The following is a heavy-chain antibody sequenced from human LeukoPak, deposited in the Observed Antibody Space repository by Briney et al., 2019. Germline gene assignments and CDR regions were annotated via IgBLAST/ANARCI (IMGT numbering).Heavy chain of an antibody. CDR1: GGSISSYY. V-gene: IGHV4-59*01. Sequence: SETLSLTCTVSGGSISSYYWSWIRQPPGKGLEWIGYIYYSGSTNYNPSLKSRVTISVDTSKNQFSLKLSSVTAADTAVYYCARVGDDYSNYGGYYYHYMDVWGKGTTVTVSS. D-gene: IGHD4-11*01. J-gene: IGHJ6*03. CDR3: ARVGDDYSNYGGYYYHYMDV. CDR2: IYYSGST.